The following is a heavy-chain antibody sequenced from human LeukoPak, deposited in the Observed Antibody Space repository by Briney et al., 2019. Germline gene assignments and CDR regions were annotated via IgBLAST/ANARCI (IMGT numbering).Heavy chain of an antibody. CDR2: ISYDGSNK. CDR3: ARGPNPDPDFDY. D-gene: IGHD1-14*01. CDR1: GFTFSSYA. J-gene: IGHJ4*02. Sequence: GGSLRLSCAASGFTFSSYAMHWVRQAPGKGLEWVAVISYDGSNKYYADSVKGRFTISRDNSKNTPYLQMNSLRAEDTAVYYCARGPNPDPDFDYWGQGTLVTVSS. V-gene: IGHV3-30*04.